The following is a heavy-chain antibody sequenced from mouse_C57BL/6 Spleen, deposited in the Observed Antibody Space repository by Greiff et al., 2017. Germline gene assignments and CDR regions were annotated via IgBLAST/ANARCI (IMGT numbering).Heavy chain of an antibody. CDR3: ARGGYDGYLFYAMDY. Sequence: QVQLQQSGTELVKPGASVKLSCKASGYTFTSYWMHWVKQRPGQGLEWIGNINPSNGGTNYNEKFKSKATLTVDKSSSTAYMQLSSLTSEDSAVYYCARGGYDGYLFYAMDYWGQGTSVTVSS. CDR2: INPSNGGT. V-gene: IGHV1-53*01. J-gene: IGHJ4*01. CDR1: GYTFTSYW. D-gene: IGHD2-3*01.